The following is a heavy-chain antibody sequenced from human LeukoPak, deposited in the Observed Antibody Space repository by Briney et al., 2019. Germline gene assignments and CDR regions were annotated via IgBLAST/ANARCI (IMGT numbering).Heavy chain of an antibody. Sequence: ASVKVSCKASGYTFTGYYMHWVRQAPGQGLEWMGWINPNSGGTNYAQKFQGRVTMTRDTSISTAYMELSRLRSDDTAVYYCARDLRDFWSGYYYFDYWGQGTLVTVSS. J-gene: IGHJ4*02. CDR1: GYTFTGYY. CDR3: ARDLRDFWSGYYYFDY. V-gene: IGHV1-2*02. D-gene: IGHD3-3*01. CDR2: INPNSGGT.